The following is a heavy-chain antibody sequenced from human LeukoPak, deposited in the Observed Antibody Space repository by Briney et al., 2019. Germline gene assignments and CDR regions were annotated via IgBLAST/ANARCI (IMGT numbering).Heavy chain of an antibody. J-gene: IGHJ4*02. Sequence: SETLSLTCAVYGGSFSGYYWSWIRQPPGKGLEWIGEINHSGSTNYNPSLKSRVTISVDTSKNQFSLKLSSVKAADTAVYYCARDARQWLTKSPYYFDYWGQGTLVTVSS. CDR2: INHSGST. D-gene: IGHD6-19*01. CDR1: GGSFSGYY. V-gene: IGHV4-34*01. CDR3: ARDARQWLTKSPYYFDY.